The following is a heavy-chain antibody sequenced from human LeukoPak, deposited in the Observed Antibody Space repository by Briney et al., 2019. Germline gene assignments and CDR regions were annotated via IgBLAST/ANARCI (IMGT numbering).Heavy chain of an antibody. CDR3: ASYWTWPPSSSWYVGLYYYYYCMDV. J-gene: IGHJ6*03. Sequence: GASVKVSCKASGGTFSSYAISWVRQAPGQGLEWMGGIIPFFGTANYAQKFQGRVTITTDESTSTAYMELSSLRSEDTAVYYCASYWTWPPSSSWYVGLYYYYYCMDVWGKGTTVTVSS. V-gene: IGHV1-69*05. CDR2: IIPFFGTA. CDR1: GGTFSSYA. D-gene: IGHD6-13*01.